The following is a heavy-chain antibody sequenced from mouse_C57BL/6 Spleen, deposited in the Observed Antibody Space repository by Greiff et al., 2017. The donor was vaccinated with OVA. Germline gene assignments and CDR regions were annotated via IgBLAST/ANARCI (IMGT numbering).Heavy chain of an antibody. CDR2: LNPGSGGT. Sequence: VQLQESGAELVRPGTSVKVSCKASGYAFTNYLIEWVKQRPGQGLEWIGVLNPGSGGTNYNEKFKGKATLTADKSSSTAYMQLSSLTSEDSAVYFCARVDYGSSYDYYAMDYWGQGTSVTVSS. CDR3: ARVDYGSSYDYYAMDY. J-gene: IGHJ4*01. CDR1: GYAFTNYL. D-gene: IGHD1-1*01. V-gene: IGHV1-54*01.